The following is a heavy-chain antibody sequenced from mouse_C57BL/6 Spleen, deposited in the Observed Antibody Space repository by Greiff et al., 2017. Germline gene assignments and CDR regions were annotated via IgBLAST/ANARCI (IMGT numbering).Heavy chain of an antibody. CDR3: ARSLYDDPTGFFDY. CDR1: GYTFTSYW. J-gene: IGHJ2*01. D-gene: IGHD2-3*01. V-gene: IGHV1-55*01. CDR2: IYPGSGST. Sequence: VQLQQPGAELVKPGASVKMSCKASGYTFTSYWITWVKQRPGQGLEWIGDIYPGSGSTNYNEKFKSKATLAVDTSSSTAYMQLSSLTSEDSAVYYCARSLYDDPTGFFDYWGQGTTLTVSS.